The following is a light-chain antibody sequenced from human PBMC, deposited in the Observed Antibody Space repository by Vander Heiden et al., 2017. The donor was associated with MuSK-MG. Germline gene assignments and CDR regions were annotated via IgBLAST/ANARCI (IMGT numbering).Light chain of an antibody. J-gene: IGKJ1*01. CDR2: GTS. Sequence: EIVLTQSPGTLSLSPGERATLSCRASQSLSSYYLAWYQQRPGQAPRLLIYGTSSRATGIPDRFSGSGSGTEFTLTIDRLEPEDFAVYFCQQDGYSPQAFGQGTKVEIK. CDR3: QQDGYSPQA. CDR1: QSLSSYY. V-gene: IGKV3-20*01.